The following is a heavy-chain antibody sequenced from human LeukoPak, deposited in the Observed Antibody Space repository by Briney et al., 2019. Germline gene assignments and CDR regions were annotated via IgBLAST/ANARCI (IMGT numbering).Heavy chain of an antibody. J-gene: IGHJ5*02. Sequence: SETLSLTCAVSGGSISSGGYSWSWIRQPPGKGLEWIGYIYHSGSTYYNPSLKGRVTISVDRSKNQFSLKLSSVTAADTAVYYCASSSSWSGFDPWGQGTLVTVSS. CDR3: ASSSSWSGFDP. D-gene: IGHD6-13*01. V-gene: IGHV4-30-2*01. CDR1: GGSISSGGYS. CDR2: IYHSGST.